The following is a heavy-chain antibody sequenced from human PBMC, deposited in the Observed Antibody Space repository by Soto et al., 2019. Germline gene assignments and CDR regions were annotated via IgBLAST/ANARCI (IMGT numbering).Heavy chain of an antibody. Sequence: QVQLVESGGGVVQPGRSLRLSCAASGFTFSSYGMHWDRQAPGKGLEWLAVIIYDGSTKYYADSVKGRFTISRDNSKSTLYLQMNSLRAEDTAVYYCAKDRMGAGVRGYFDYWGQGTLVTVSS. CDR3: AKDRMGAGVRGYFDY. J-gene: IGHJ4*02. D-gene: IGHD3-10*01. CDR1: GFTFSSYG. CDR2: IIYDGSTK. V-gene: IGHV3-30*18.